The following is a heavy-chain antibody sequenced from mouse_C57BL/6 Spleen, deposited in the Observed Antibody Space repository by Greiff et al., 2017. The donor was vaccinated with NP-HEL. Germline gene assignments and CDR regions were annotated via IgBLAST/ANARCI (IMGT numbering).Heavy chain of an antibody. J-gene: IGHJ2*01. V-gene: IGHV1-15*01. CDR3: TNYYGSSYVFDY. CDR1: GYTFTDYE. CDR2: IDPETGGT. Sequence: VQLQQSGAELVRPGASVTLSCKASGYTFTDYEMHWVKQTPVHGLEWIGAIDPETGGTAYNQKFKGKAILTADKSSSTAYMELRSLTSEDSAVYYCTNYYGSSYVFDYWGQGTTLTVSS. D-gene: IGHD1-1*01.